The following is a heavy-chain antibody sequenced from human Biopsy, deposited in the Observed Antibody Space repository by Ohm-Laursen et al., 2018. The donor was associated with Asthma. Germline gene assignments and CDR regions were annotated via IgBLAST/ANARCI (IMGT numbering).Heavy chain of an antibody. CDR3: LRDTLGYYFDI. J-gene: IGHJ4*02. CDR1: GRHFGSYN. CDR2: ITFDGSTQ. Sequence: SLRLSCAASGRHFGSYNMHWARQAPGKGLEWVAVITFDGSTQHYGDSVKGRFTISRDNSMNMLFLQMNSLRAEDTAVYYCLRDTLGYYFDIWGQGTQVTVSS. V-gene: IGHV3-30-3*01. D-gene: IGHD6-13*01.